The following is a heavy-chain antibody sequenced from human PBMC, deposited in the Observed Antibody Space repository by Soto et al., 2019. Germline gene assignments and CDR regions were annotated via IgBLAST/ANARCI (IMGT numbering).Heavy chain of an antibody. Sequence: ASVKVSCKASGYTFISYGFSWVRQAPRQGLEWMGWINAYNGNTNYAQKFQGRVTMTTDTSTSTAYMELRTLRSGDTAVYYCARAITMVRGVPRFLDYWGQGTLVTVSS. J-gene: IGHJ4*02. CDR3: ARAITMVRGVPRFLDY. CDR2: INAYNGNT. D-gene: IGHD3-10*01. V-gene: IGHV1-18*01. CDR1: GYTFISYG.